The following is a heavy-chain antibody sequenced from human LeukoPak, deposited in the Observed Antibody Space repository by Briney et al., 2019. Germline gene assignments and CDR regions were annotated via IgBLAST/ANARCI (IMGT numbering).Heavy chain of an antibody. J-gene: IGHJ3*01. V-gene: IGHV4-39*07. CDR2: IYYSGST. CDR3: ARDYQDAFYV. Sequence: SETLSLTCTVSGGSISSSSYYWGWIRQPPGKGLEWIGSIYYSGSTYYNPSLKSRVTISVDTSKNQFSLKLSSVAAADTAVYYCARDYQDAFYVWGQGTMVTAAS. CDR1: GGSISSSSYY. D-gene: IGHD2-2*01.